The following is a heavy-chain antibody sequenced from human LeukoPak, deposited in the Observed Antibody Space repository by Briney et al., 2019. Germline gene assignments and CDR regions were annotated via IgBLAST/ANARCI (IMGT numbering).Heavy chain of an antibody. CDR2: IFTRGST. CDR1: GGSISSGSYY. Sequence: SQTLSLTCTVSGGSISSGSYYWGWIRQPAGAGLEWVGHIFTRGSTNYNPSLKSRVTISVDTSKNQFSLKLSSVTAADTAVYYCARDRGYSSSRPKGYYYYMDVWGKGTTVTVSS. J-gene: IGHJ6*03. D-gene: IGHD6-6*01. CDR3: ARDRGYSSSRPKGYYYYMDV. V-gene: IGHV4-61*09.